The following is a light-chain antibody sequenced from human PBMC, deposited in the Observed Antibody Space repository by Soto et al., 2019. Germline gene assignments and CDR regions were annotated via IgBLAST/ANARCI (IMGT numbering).Light chain of an antibody. CDR2: GAS. V-gene: IGKV3-15*01. J-gene: IGKJ1*01. CDR1: QSVSSN. Sequence: EIVMTQSPATLSVSPGERATLSCRASQSVSSNLAWYQQKPGQAPRLLIYGASTRATGMPARFSGSGSGTEFTLTISSLQSEDFAVYYCQHQGTFGQGTKVEIK. CDR3: QHQGT.